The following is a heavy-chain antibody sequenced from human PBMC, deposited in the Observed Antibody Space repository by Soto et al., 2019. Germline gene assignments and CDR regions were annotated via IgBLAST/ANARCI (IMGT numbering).Heavy chain of an antibody. CDR3: TIGSWSGEVFDI. CDR1: GGTFSTYS. V-gene: IGHV1-69*02. D-gene: IGHD2-21*01. CDR2: IIPMLSIR. Sequence: QVQLVQSGAEVKKPGSSVKVSCKDSGGTFSTYSMFWVRQAPGQGPEWMGRIIPMLSIRNYAQRFQDRVTITADKSTATAHMELSSLRSEDTALYYCTIGSWSGEVFDIWGQGTMVTVSS. J-gene: IGHJ3*02.